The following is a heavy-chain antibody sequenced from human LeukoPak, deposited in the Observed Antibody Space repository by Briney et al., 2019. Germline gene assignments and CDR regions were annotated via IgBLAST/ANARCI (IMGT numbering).Heavy chain of an antibody. J-gene: IGHJ4*02. D-gene: IGHD1-26*01. Sequence: SETLSLTCTVSDGSIIDYYWSWIRQSPVRGLEWIGYLYYSGNTNYNPSLKSRLTTSRDMAKNQFSLKLSSVTSADTAVYYCARGEYEDLVDNWGQGTLVTVSS. CDR3: ARGEYEDLVDN. V-gene: IGHV4-59*01. CDR2: LYYSGNT. CDR1: DGSIIDYY.